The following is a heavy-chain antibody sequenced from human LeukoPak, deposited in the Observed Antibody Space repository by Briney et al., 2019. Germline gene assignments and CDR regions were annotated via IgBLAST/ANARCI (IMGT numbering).Heavy chain of an antibody. CDR1: GGSISRNNYY. Sequence: SETLSLTFTVSGGSISRNNYYWDWIRQPPGKGLEYIGSIYYSGSTYYTPSPKSRVTISVDTSKNQFSLKLSSVTATDTAVYYCARHRGSSSNFDYWGQGTLVTVSS. CDR2: IYYSGST. V-gene: IGHV4-39*01. CDR3: ARHRGSSSNFDY. D-gene: IGHD6-6*01. J-gene: IGHJ4*02.